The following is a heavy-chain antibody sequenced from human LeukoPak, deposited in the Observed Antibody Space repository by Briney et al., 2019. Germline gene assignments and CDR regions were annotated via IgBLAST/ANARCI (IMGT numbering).Heavy chain of an antibody. CDR2: IRHDGTNE. V-gene: IGHV3-30*02. J-gene: IGHJ4*01. CDR1: GFSFSRNG. CDR3: AKDKIYYDATGYPSWFFDY. D-gene: IGHD3-16*01. Sequence: GGSLRLSCAASGFSFSRNGFHWVRQAPGKGLEWVAVIRHDGTNEDYADSVKGRFSISRDNSKNTLYLQMNSLRAEDTAVYYCAKDKIYYDATGYPSWFFDYWGQEPWSPSPQ.